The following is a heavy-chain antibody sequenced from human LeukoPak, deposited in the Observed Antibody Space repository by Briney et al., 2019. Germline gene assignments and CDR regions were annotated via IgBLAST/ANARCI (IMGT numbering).Heavy chain of an antibody. D-gene: IGHD3-22*01. J-gene: IGHJ4*02. CDR2: MYYSGST. CDR3: ARDGPTYYYDNSGYYFAY. CDR1: GGSISSSNHY. Sequence: SETLSLTCTVSGGSISSSNHYWGWIRQSPGKGLEWIGSMYYSGSTYYNPSLKSRVTISIDTSKNQFSLKLSSVTAADTAVYYCARDGPTYYYDNSGYYFAYWGQGTLVSVSS. V-gene: IGHV4-39*07.